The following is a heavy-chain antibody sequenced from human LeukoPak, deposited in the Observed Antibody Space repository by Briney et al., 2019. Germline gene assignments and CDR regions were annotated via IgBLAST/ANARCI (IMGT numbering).Heavy chain of an antibody. CDR2: IFTTGGA. J-gene: IGHJ4*02. CDR1: GGSIGTYY. V-gene: IGHV4-4*07. Sequence: KPSETLSLTCTVSGGSIGTYYWSWIRQPAGKGLEWIGRIFTTGGANYNPSLKSRVTMSLDTSKNLFSLKLNSVNAADTAVYYCGRDGPSWGLLWGQGALVTVSS. CDR3: GRDGPSWGLL. D-gene: IGHD7-27*01.